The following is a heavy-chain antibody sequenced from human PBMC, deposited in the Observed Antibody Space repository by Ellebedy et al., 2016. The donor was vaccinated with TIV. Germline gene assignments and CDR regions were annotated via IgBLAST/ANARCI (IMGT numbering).Heavy chain of an antibody. Sequence: GESLKIPCAASGFPFSTYAMHWVRQAPGKGLAWVAVIWYDGSHVYYADSVKGRFTVSRDNPNNALYLQMKSLRADDTAVYYCAREFLGTPIRYPGMDFWGQGTLVTVSS. CDR3: AREFLGTPIRYPGMDF. D-gene: IGHD3-9*01. CDR1: GFPFSTYA. J-gene: IGHJ4*02. CDR2: IWYDGSHV. V-gene: IGHV3-33*01.